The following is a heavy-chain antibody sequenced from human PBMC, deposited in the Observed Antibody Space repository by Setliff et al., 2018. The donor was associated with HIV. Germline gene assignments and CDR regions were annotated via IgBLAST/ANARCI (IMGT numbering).Heavy chain of an antibody. CDR3: ARVGYSSSWGKYYYYMDV. Sequence: GESLKISCAASGFTFSSYWMHWVRQAPGKGLVWVSRINSDGRSTSYADSVKGRFTVSRDNSNNALYLQMNSLKTEDTAVYYCARVGYSSSWGKYYYYMDVWGKGTTVTVSS. D-gene: IGHD6-6*01. CDR2: INSDGRST. J-gene: IGHJ6*03. CDR1: GFTFSSYW. V-gene: IGHV3-74*01.